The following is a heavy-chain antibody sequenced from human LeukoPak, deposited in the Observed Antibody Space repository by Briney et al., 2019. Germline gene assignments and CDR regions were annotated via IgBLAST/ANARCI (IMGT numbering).Heavy chain of an antibody. V-gene: IGHV3-13*01. J-gene: IGHJ5*02. CDR2: IGTAGDA. CDR3: ARGDYDFSFDP. Sequence: GESLRLSCAASGFTFSSYDMHWVRQATGKGLEWVSGIGTAGDAYYPDSVKGRFTISRDNAKNSLYLQMNSLRAEGTAVYYCARGDYDFSFDPWGQGTLVTVSS. CDR1: GFTFSSYD. D-gene: IGHD3-3*01.